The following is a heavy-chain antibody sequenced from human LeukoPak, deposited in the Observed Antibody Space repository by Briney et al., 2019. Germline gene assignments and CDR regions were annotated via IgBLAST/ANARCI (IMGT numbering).Heavy chain of an antibody. D-gene: IGHD6-13*01. CDR1: GYTFTSYG. CDR3: AMTPAGTGGPQFDY. CDR2: ISAYNGNT. Sequence: ASVKVSCKASGYTFTSYGISWVRQAPGQGLEWMGWISAYNGNTNYAQKLQGRVTMTTDTSTSTAYMELRSLRSDDTAVYYCAMTPAGTGGPQFDYWGQGTLVTVSS. V-gene: IGHV1-18*01. J-gene: IGHJ4*02.